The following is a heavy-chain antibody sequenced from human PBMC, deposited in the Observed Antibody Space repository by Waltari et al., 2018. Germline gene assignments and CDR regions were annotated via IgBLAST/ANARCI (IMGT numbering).Heavy chain of an antibody. J-gene: IGHJ6*02. CDR3: ARGQLTTSYYYYYGMDV. CDR1: GFTVSSNY. CDR2: SYNGGSK. V-gene: IGHV3-53*04. D-gene: IGHD4-17*01. Sequence: EVQLVESGGGLVQPGGSLRLSCAASGFTVSSNYMSWVRQAPGKGVEWASVSYNGGSKSYADSVKGRFTISRHNSKNTLYLQMNSLRAEDTAVYYCARGQLTTSYYYYYGMDVWGQGTTVTVSS.